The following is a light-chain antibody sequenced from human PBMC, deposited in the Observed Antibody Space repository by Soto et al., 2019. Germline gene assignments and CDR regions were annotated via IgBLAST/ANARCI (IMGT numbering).Light chain of an antibody. CDR3: QQYSLSRT. Sequence: EIVLTQSPGTLSLSPGERATLFCRASQSVSSSYLAWYQRRPGQAPRLLSHGAASRATGIPDRFSGSGFGTDVTLTIGRQEPDEFAVYYGQQYSLSRTLGQGTKVEIK. J-gene: IGKJ1*01. V-gene: IGKV3-20*01. CDR2: GAA. CDR1: QSVSSSY.